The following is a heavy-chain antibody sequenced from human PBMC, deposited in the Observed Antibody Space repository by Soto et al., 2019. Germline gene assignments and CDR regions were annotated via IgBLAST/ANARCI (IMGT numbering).Heavy chain of an antibody. J-gene: IGHJ4*02. CDR3: ARDTGDGTFDF. Sequence: ASVQVSCKASGYTFTSYAMHWVRQAPGQRLEWMGWINAGYGNTKSSQKFQDRVTISRDTSASTAYMELTSLRSEDTAVYYCARDTGDGTFDFWGQGTLVTVSS. D-gene: IGHD7-27*01. CDR1: GYTFTSYA. CDR2: INAGYGNT. V-gene: IGHV1-3*01.